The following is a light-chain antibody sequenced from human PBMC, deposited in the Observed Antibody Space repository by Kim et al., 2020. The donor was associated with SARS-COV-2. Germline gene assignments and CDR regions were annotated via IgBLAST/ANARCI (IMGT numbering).Light chain of an antibody. CDR1: QDISNY. J-gene: IGKJ1*01. CDR2: AAS. V-gene: IGKV1-27*01. CDR3: QKCDSAPWT. Sequence: AYVGDRVTITCLASQDISNYLAWFQLKPGKAPKLLIYAASALQPGVPSRFSGSGSGTDFTLTVTSLQPEDVATYYCQKCDSAPWTFGQGTKVDIK.